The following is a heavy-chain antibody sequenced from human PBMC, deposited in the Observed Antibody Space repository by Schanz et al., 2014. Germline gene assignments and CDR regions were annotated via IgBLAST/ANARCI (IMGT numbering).Heavy chain of an antibody. CDR3: ARAKRFGDVDV. D-gene: IGHD3-10*01. Sequence: QVQLVQSGAEVKKPGASVKVSCKASGYTFISYGIKWVRQAPGQGLEWMGWISAYNGHTDYAQKLQGRVTLTTDTSTSTAYMELRNLRSDDAAVYYCARAKRFGDVDVWGQGTTVTVSS. V-gene: IGHV1-18*01. J-gene: IGHJ6*02. CDR2: ISAYNGHT. CDR1: GYTFISYG.